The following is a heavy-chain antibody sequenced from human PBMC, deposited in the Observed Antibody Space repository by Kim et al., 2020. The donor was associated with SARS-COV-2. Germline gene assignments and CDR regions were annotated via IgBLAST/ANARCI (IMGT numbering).Heavy chain of an antibody. Sequence: GESLKISCKGSGYSFPNYWIGWVRQMPGKGLEWMGIIYPGDSDTKYSPAFQGQVTISADKSIRTAYLQWSSLRASDTAMYYRARLTTVVTSTAYYYYGMD. V-gene: IGHV5-51*01. CDR1: GYSFPNYW. J-gene: IGHJ6*01. CDR3: ARLTTVVTSTAYYYYGMD. D-gene: IGHD4-17*01. CDR2: IYPGDSDT.